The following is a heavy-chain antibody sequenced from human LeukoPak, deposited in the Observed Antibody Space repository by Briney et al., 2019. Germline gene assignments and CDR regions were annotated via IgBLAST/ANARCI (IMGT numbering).Heavy chain of an antibody. V-gene: IGHV3-23*01. CDR1: GFTFSSYT. CDR3: ATRTLYSSSWYGVDY. J-gene: IGHJ4*02. CDR2: SSGSGGT. Sequence: GGSLRLSCAASGFTFSSYTMSWVRKAPGKGLEWVSGSSGSGGTQYADSVKGRFTISRDNSKNSLYLQMNSLRVEDTAVYYCATRTLYSSSWYGVDYWGQGTLVTVSS. D-gene: IGHD6-13*01.